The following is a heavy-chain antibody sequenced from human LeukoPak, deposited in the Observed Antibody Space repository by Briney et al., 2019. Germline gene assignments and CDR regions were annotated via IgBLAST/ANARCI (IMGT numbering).Heavy chain of an antibody. Sequence: ASVKVSCKASGYTFTGYYMHWVRQAPGQGLEWMGWINPNSGGTNYAQKFQGRVTMTRDTSISTAYMELSRLRSDDTAVYYCARSAHDYGDYYSAPWGQGTLVTVSS. CDR2: INPNSGGT. J-gene: IGHJ5*02. CDR1: GYTFTGYY. CDR3: ARSAHDYGDYYSAP. V-gene: IGHV1-2*02. D-gene: IGHD4-17*01.